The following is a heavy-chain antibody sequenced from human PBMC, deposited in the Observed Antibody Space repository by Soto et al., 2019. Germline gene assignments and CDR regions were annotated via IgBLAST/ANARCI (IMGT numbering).Heavy chain of an antibody. D-gene: IGHD3-22*01. CDR3: ARGLKWGEGSSGFFLDY. CDR2: IYHSGST. Sequence: SETLSLTCAVSGGSISSGGYSWSWIRQPPGKGLEWIGYIYHSGSTYYNPSLKSRVTISVDRSKNQFSLKLSSVTAADTAVYYCARGLKWGEGSSGFFLDYWGQGTLVTVS. V-gene: IGHV4-30-2*01. CDR1: GGSISSGGYS. J-gene: IGHJ4*02.